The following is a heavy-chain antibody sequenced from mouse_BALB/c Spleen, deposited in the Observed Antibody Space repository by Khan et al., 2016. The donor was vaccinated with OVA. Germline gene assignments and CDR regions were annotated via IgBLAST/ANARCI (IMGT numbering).Heavy chain of an antibody. D-gene: IGHD1-1*01. V-gene: IGHV1S34*01. CDR1: GYSFTGYY. CDR3: ARGEYYGSSSFAY. J-gene: IGHJ3*01. Sequence: LVKTGASVKISCKASGYSFTGYYMHWVKPSHGKSLEWIGSISCYNGSAAYNQTFKGKATFTVDPSSSTVYMQGNSLTSEDSAVYYGARGEYYGSSSFAYWGQGTLVTVSA. CDR2: ISCYNGSA.